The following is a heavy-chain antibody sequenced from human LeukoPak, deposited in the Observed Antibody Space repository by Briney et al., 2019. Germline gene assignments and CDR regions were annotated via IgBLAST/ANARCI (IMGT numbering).Heavy chain of an antibody. V-gene: IGHV3-43*02. CDR1: GFTFDDYA. CDR2: ITADAGST. J-gene: IGHJ4*02. Sequence: PGGSLRLSCAASGFTFDDYAMHWVRQAPGKGLEWVSFITADAGSTYYADFVKGRFSISRDNSKNSLYLQMNSLKTEDTAFYYCAMDKDDTGYVCWGQGTLVTVSS. CDR3: AMDKDDTGYVC. D-gene: IGHD3-9*01.